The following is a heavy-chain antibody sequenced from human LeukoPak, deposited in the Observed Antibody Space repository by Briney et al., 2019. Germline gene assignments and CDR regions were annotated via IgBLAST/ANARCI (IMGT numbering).Heavy chain of an antibody. V-gene: IGHV4-59*01. D-gene: IGHD3-9*01. CDR2: IYYSGST. CDR3: ARDKSRYDILTGGPMDV. CDR1: GGSISSYY. J-gene: IGHJ6*04. Sequence: PSETLSLTCTVSGGSISSYYWSWIRQPAGKGLEWIGYIYYSGSTNYNPSLKSRVTISVDTSKNQFSLKLSSVTAADTAVYYCARDKSRYDILTGGPMDVWGKGTTVTVSS.